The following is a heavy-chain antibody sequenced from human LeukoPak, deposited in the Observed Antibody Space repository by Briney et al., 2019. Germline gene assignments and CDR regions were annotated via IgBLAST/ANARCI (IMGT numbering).Heavy chain of an antibody. CDR2: ISGSGGST. V-gene: IGHV3-23*01. D-gene: IGHD4-23*01. Sequence: GGSLRLSCAASGFTFERFWMTWVRQAPGKGLEWVSAISGSGGSTYYADSVKGRFTISRDNSKNTLYLQMNSLRAEDTAVYYRAKNSDVWGKGTTVTVSS. CDR1: GFTFERFW. CDR3: AKNSDV. J-gene: IGHJ6*04.